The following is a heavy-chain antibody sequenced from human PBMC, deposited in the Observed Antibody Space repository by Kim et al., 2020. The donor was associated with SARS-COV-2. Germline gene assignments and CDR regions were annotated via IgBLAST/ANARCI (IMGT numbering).Heavy chain of an antibody. Sequence: SETLSLTCAVSGGSISSSNWWSWVRQPPGKGLEWIGEIYHSGSTNYNPSLKSRVTISVDKSKNQFSLKLSSVTAADTAVYYCARVGPRIAAAVRYYYGMDVWGQGTTVTVSS. CDR1: GGSISSSNW. CDR3: ARVGPRIAAAVRYYYGMDV. J-gene: IGHJ6*02. D-gene: IGHD6-13*01. V-gene: IGHV4-4*02. CDR2: IYHSGST.